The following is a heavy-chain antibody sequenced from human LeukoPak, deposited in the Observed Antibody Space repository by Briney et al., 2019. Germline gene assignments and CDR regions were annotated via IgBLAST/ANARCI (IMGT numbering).Heavy chain of an antibody. V-gene: IGHV3-20*04. CDR2: INWNGGST. Sequence: PGGSLRLSCAASGFTFDDYGMSWVRQAPGKGLEWVSGINWNGGSTGYADSVKGRFTISRDNAKNSLYLQMNSLRAEDTAVYYCAKDPRYYCSSTSCPYYFDYWGQGTLVAVSS. CDR1: GFTFDDYG. D-gene: IGHD2-2*01. CDR3: AKDPRYYCSSTSCPYYFDY. J-gene: IGHJ4*02.